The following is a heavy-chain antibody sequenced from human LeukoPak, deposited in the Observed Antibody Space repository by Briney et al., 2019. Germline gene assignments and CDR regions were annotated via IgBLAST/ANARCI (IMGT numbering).Heavy chain of an antibody. D-gene: IGHD3-10*01. CDR1: GGSISRYY. V-gene: IGHV4-59*08. J-gene: IGHJ6*02. CDR3: ARYGSGSYSFGMDV. CDR2: IYYSGST. Sequence: TSETLSLTCTVSGGSISRYYWSWIRQPPGKGLEWIGYIYYSGSTNYNPSLKSRVTISVDTSKNQFSLKLSSVTAADTAVHYCARYGSGSYSFGMDVWGQGTTVTVSS.